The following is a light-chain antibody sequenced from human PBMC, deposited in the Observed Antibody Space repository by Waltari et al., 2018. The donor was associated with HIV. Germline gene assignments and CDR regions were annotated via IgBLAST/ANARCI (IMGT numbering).Light chain of an antibody. J-gene: IGLJ2*01. Sequence: QSALTQPASVSGSPGQSITISCTGTSSDVGGYNSVSWYQQYAGKAPKLMIYDVSNRSSGVSNRFSGSKSGNTASLTISGLQAEDEADYYCSSYTSSSTLVFGGGTKLTVL. CDR1: SSDVGGYNS. CDR2: DVS. V-gene: IGLV2-14*01. CDR3: SSYTSSSTLV.